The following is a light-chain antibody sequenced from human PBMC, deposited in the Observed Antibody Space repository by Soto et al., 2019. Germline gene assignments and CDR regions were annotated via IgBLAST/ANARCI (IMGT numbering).Light chain of an antibody. CDR2: WAS. V-gene: IGKV4-1*01. CDR1: QSVLYSSNNKNY. J-gene: IGKJ2*01. CDR3: HQYYSPPYT. Sequence: DIVMTQSPDSLAVSLGERATINCKSSQSVLYSSNNKNYLAWYQQKPGQPPKLLIYWASTRESGVPDRFSGSGSGTDFDLTISSLQAEDVAVYYCHQYYSPPYTFGQGTKLEIK.